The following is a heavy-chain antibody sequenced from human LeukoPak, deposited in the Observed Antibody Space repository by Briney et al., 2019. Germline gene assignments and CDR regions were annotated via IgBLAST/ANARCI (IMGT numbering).Heavy chain of an antibody. CDR1: GGTFSSYA. CDR2: IIPILGIA. V-gene: IGHV1-69*04. D-gene: IGHD3-9*01. CDR3: AREIPLLRYSDY. Sequence: GASVKVSCKASGGTFSSYAISWVRQAPGQGLEWMGRIIPILGIANYAQKFRGRVTITADKSTSTAYMELSSLRSEDTAVYYCAREIPLLRYSDYWGQGTLVTVSS. J-gene: IGHJ4*02.